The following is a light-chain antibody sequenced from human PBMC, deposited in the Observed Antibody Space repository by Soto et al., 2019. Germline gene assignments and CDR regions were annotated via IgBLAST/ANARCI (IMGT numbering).Light chain of an antibody. J-gene: IGKJ1*01. CDR2: RAS. CDR3: QQSYTSPPWT. CDR1: QIISTY. Sequence: DIQMTQSPSSLSASVGDRVTISCRASQIISTYLNWYQQKPGTAPRLLISRASSVKSGVPPRFSGSGSGRDLTLTISSLRPEDIATYFCQQSYTSPPWTFGQGIKVEVK. V-gene: IGKV1-39*01.